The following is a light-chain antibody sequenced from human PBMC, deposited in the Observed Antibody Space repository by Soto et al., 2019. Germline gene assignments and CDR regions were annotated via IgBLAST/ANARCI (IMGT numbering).Light chain of an antibody. Sequence: QSVLTQSPSVSAAAGQKVTIPCSGSSSNIENNYVSWYQHVPGTAPKLLIYDNDKRPLGIPDRFSGSKSGTSATLGITGLQTGDEADYYCGTWDSSLSAGHYVFGTGTKLTVL. CDR3: GTWDSSLSAGHYV. CDR1: SSNIENNY. J-gene: IGLJ1*01. V-gene: IGLV1-51*01. CDR2: DND.